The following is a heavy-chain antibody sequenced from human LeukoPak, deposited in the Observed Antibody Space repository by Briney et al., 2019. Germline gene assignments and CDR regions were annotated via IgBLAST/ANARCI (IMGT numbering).Heavy chain of an antibody. CDR3: ARENHAKFDY. J-gene: IGHJ4*02. Sequence: GGSLRLSRVDSGFTFSNYWMSWVRQAPGKGLEWVANINLDGTEKYYVDSVKGRFTISRDNAKYSLYLQMNSLRAEDTAVYYCARENHAKFDYWGQGTLVTVPS. V-gene: IGHV3-7*04. CDR1: GFTFSNYW. D-gene: IGHD1-14*01. CDR2: INLDGTEK.